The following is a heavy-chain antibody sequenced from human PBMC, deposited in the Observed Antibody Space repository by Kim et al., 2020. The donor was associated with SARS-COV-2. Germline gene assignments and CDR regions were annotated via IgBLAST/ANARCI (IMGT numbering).Heavy chain of an antibody. CDR1: GYSFTSYW. V-gene: IGHV5-51*01. J-gene: IGHJ4*02. D-gene: IGHD3-22*01. CDR2: IYPGDSDT. Sequence: GESLKISCKGSGYSFTSYWIGWVRQMPGKGLEWMGIIYPGDSDTRYSPSFQGQVTISADKSISTAYLQWSSLKASDTAMYYCARLGSWTSRGYSGYEPYYYDSSGYLPLDYWGQGTLVTVSS. CDR3: ARLGSWTSRGYSGYEPYYYDSSGYLPLDY.